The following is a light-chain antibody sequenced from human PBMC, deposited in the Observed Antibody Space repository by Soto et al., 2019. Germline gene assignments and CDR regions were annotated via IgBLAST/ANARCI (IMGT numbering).Light chain of an antibody. V-gene: IGKV1-39*01. CDR3: QQSYRSPLN. CDR2: GTS. Sequence: DIQMTQSPLSLSASVGESVTITCRASQNITNFLNWYQPKPGKPPRLLIFGTSNLQRGVPSRFRGSRSETDFSLSISGLQPEDFATYICQQSYRSPLNFGPGT. J-gene: IGKJ3*01. CDR1: QNITNF.